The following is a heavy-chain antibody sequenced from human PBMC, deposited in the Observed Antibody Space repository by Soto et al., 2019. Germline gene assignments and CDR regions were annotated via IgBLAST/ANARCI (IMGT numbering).Heavy chain of an antibody. CDR2: ISSSSSYI. J-gene: IGHJ4*02. Sequence: PGGSLRLSCAASGFTFRSYSLNWVRQAPGKVLEWVSTISSSSSYIYYADSVRGRFTISRDNAQNSMYLQMNSLTAEDTAVYYCSRDNSLGMPSHFDYWGQGTPVTVSS. CDR3: SRDNSLGMPSHFDY. D-gene: IGHD7-27*01. V-gene: IGHV3-21*06. CDR1: GFTFRSYS.